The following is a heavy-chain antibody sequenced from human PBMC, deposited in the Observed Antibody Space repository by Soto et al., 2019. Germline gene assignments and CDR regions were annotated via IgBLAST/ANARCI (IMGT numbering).Heavy chain of an antibody. Sequence: SETLSLTCTVSGGSISSYYWSWIRQPPGKGLEWIGYIYYSGSTNYNPSLKSRVTISVDTSKNQFSLKLSSVTAADTAVYYCARHYYGSGRRNYTFDYWGQGTLVTVSS. D-gene: IGHD3-10*01. V-gene: IGHV4-59*01. CDR2: IYYSGST. J-gene: IGHJ4*02. CDR1: GGSISSYY. CDR3: ARHYYGSGRRNYTFDY.